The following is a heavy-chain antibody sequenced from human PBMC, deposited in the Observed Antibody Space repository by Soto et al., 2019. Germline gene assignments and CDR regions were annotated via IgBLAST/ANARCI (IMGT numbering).Heavy chain of an antibody. Sequence: EVQLVESGGGLVQPGGSLRLSCAASGFTVSSNHMSWVRQAPGKGLEWVSLICSGGSTYYDDSVKGRFTFSRDNPRNTRYLQMNGRRAGDPAVYYWAGPGVQHRYWGQGTLVTVSS. CDR1: GFTVSSNH. J-gene: IGHJ4*02. D-gene: IGHD3-10*01. V-gene: IGHV3-66*01. CDR3: AGPGVQHRY. CDR2: ICSGGST.